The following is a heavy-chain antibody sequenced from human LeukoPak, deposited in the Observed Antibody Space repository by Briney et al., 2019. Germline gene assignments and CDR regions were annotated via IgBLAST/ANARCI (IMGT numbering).Heavy chain of an antibody. CDR2: INPSGGGA. J-gene: IGHJ4*02. CDR1: GYTFTSYH. V-gene: IGHV1-46*01. CDR3: ARGGIAVAGIVDY. Sequence: ASVKVSCKASGYTFTSYHMHWVRQAPGQGLEWMGIINPSGGGAAYAQKFQGRVTMTRDTSTSTVYMELSSLRSEDTAVYYCARGGIAVAGIVDYWGQGTLVTVSS. D-gene: IGHD6-19*01.